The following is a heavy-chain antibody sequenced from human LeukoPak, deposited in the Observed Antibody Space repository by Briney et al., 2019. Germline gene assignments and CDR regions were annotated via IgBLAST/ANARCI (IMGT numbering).Heavy chain of an antibody. CDR1: GGSINNYY. V-gene: IGHV4-59*01. J-gene: IGHJ4*02. CDR3: ARGTETTEFDY. D-gene: IGHD4-11*01. Sequence: SETLSLTCTVSGGSINNYYWSWIRQTPGKGLEWIGYIYHTGSTSYSPSLKSRVTISGDTSKNQYSLKLSSVTAADTAAYYCARGTETTEFDYWGRGTPVTASS. CDR2: IYHTGST.